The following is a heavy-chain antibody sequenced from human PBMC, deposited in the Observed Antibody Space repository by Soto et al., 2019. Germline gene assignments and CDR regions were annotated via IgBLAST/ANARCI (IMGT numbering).Heavy chain of an antibody. J-gene: IGHJ4*02. D-gene: IGHD6-19*01. CDR1: GFTFSNYV. Sequence: GGSLRLSCAASGFTFSNYVMGWVRQAPGKGLEWVSAISGSDGDTYYADSAKGRFTISRDNSKNTLYLQMNSLRAEDTAIYYCAKRNDGSAWPYYFDSWGQGTLVTVSS. V-gene: IGHV3-23*01. CDR2: ISGSDGDT. CDR3: AKRNDGSAWPYYFDS.